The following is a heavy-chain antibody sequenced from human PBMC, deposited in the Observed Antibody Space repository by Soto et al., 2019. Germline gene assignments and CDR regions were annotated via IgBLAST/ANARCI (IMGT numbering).Heavy chain of an antibody. CDR3: AREGVAPPGVNWFDP. CDR2: ISSSSSYI. J-gene: IGHJ5*02. Sequence: GGSLRLSGAASGFTFISYSMSWVRQAPGKGLEWVSSISSSSSYIYYADSVKGRFTISRDNAKNSLYLQMNSLRAEDTAVYYCAREGVAPPGVNWFDPWGQGTLVTVSS. CDR1: GFTFISYS. V-gene: IGHV3-21*01. D-gene: IGHD2-21*01.